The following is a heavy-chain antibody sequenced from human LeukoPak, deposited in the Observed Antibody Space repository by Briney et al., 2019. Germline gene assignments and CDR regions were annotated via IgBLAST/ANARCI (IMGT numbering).Heavy chain of an antibody. CDR3: ARGGPYCSSTSCYPFDY. V-gene: IGHV1-69*13. D-gene: IGHD2-2*01. CDR1: GGTFSSYA. J-gene: IGHJ4*02. CDR2: VIPIFGTA. Sequence: SVKVSCKASGGTFSSYAISWVRQAPGQGLEWMGGVIPIFGTANYAQKFQGRVTITADESTSTAYMELSSLRSEDTAVYYCARGGPYCSSTSCYPFDYWGQGTLVTVSS.